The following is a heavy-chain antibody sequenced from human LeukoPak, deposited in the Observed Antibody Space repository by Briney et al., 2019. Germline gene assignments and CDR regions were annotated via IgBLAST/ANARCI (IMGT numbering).Heavy chain of an antibody. CDR1: GYTFTNYG. CDR3: ARDWDAMNNCFDP. CDR2: ISTNSDIR. J-gene: IGHJ5*02. V-gene: IGHV1-18*01. D-gene: IGHD1-26*01. Sequence: ASVKVSCKASGYTFTNYGISWVRQAPGQGLEWMGWISTNSDIRTYAQTLQGRFTMATDTATTTAYMELNNLTFDDTAVYYCARDWDAMNNCFDPWGQGTPVTVSS.